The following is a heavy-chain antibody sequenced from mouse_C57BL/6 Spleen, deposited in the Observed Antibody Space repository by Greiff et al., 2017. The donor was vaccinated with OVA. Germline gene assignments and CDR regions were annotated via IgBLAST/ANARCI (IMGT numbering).Heavy chain of an antibody. D-gene: IGHD1-1*01. CDR1: GYSITSGYY. CDR3: AREDYGSPWFAY. Sequence: EVQLQESGPGLVKPSQSLSLTCSVPGYSITSGYYWNWIRQLPGNKLEWMGFISSDGSNNYNPSLKNRISLTRDTSNNQFFLRLNSVTTEDTATYYCAREDYGSPWFAYWGQGTLVTVSA. CDR2: ISSDGSN. V-gene: IGHV3-6*01. J-gene: IGHJ3*01.